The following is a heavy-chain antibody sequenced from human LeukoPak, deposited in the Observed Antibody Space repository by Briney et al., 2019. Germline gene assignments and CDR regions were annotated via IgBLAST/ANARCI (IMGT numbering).Heavy chain of an antibody. CDR2: IYYSGST. V-gene: IGHV4-39*01. J-gene: IGHJ4*02. CDR3: ARQTSSWYFLD. CDR1: GDSISSSNYY. D-gene: IGHD6-13*01. Sequence: LETLSLTCSISGDSISSSNYYWGWIRQPPGKGLEWIGSIYYSGSTYYSPSLKSRVTISVDTSKKQFSLKLTSVTAADTAVYYCARQTSSWYFLDWGQGTLVTVSS.